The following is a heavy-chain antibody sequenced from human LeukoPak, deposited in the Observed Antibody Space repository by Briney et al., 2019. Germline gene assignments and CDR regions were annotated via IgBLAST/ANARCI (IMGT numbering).Heavy chain of an antibody. CDR1: GGSISSYY. CDR3: ARGGSTLHSAGGHDIEFYYYYYMDV. Sequence: SETLSLTCTVSGGSISSYYWSWIRQPAGKGLEWIGRIFISGGTNYNPSLRSRVTMSLDTSKNQFSLKLYSVTAADTVVYYCARGGSTLHSAGGHDIEFYYYYYMDVWGKGTTVTISS. CDR2: IFISGGT. D-gene: IGHD3-9*01. J-gene: IGHJ6*03. V-gene: IGHV4-4*07.